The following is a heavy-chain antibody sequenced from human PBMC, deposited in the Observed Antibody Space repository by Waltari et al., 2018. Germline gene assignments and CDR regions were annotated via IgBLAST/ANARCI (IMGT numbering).Heavy chain of an antibody. CDR2: IYHSGST. Sequence: QVQLQESGPGLVKPSEPLSLPCAVSGYSISSGYYWGWIRQPPGKGLGGIGGIYHSGSTYYNPSLKSRVTISVDTSKNQFSLKLSSVTAADTAVYYCARGGGDYDFWSGYTLYYYYYYGMDVWGQGTTVTVSS. CDR3: ARGGGDYDFWSGYTLYYYYYYGMDV. D-gene: IGHD3-3*01. V-gene: IGHV4-38-2*01. CDR1: GYSISSGYY. J-gene: IGHJ6*02.